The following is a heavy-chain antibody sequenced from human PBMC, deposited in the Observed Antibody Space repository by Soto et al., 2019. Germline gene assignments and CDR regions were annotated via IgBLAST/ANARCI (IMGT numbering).Heavy chain of an antibody. V-gene: IGHV4-59*08. D-gene: IGHD1-26*01. CDR2: IYYSGST. CDR3: ARRYGSAIDY. Sequence: QVQLQESGPGLVKPSETLSLTCTVSGGTISSWYWSWIRQPPGKGLEWIGYIYYSGSTNCNPSPKTRVTNTLATSKNQSSLTLSAVTAADTAVYSCARRYGSAIDYWGQGTLVTVSS. J-gene: IGHJ4*02. CDR1: GGTISSWY.